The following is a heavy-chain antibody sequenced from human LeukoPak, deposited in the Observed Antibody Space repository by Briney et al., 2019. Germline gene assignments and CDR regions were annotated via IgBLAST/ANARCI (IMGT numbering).Heavy chain of an antibody. CDR3: ARVRVQLWSYFDY. CDR2: IYYSGST. J-gene: IGHJ4*02. CDR1: GGSISSSSYY. D-gene: IGHD5-18*01. V-gene: IGHV4-39*07. Sequence: SETLSLTCTVSGGSISSSSYYWGWIRQPPGKGLEWIGSIYYSGSTYYNPSLKSRVTISVDTSKNQFSLKLSSVTAADTAVYYCARVRVQLWSYFDYWGQGTLVTVSS.